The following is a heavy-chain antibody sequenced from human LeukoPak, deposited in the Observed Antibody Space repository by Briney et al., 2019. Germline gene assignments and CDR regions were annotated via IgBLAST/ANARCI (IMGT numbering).Heavy chain of an antibody. V-gene: IGHV4-31*03. CDR2: IYYSGST. D-gene: IGHD4-17*01. Sequence: KTSQTLSLTCTVSGGSISSGGYSWSWIRQHPGRGLEWIGYIYYSGSTYYNPSLKSRGTISVDTSKNQFSLKLSSVTAADTAVYYCARYYGLDAFDIWGQGTMVTVSS. CDR1: GGSISSGGYS. CDR3: ARYYGLDAFDI. J-gene: IGHJ3*02.